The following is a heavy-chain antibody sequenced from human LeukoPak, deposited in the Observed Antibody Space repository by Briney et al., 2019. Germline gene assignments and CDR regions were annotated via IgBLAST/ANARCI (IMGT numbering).Heavy chain of an antibody. J-gene: IGHJ1*01. V-gene: IGHV3-23*01. CDR1: GFTFSSYW. D-gene: IGHD3-10*01. Sequence: GGSLRLSCAASGFTFSSYWMTWVRQTPGKGLEWVSAISGSGGSTYYADSVKGRFTISRDNSKNTLYLQMNSLRAEDTAVYYCAKDYLLSMVRGVPKEYFQHWGQGTLVTVSS. CDR3: AKDYLLSMVRGVPKEYFQH. CDR2: ISGSGGST.